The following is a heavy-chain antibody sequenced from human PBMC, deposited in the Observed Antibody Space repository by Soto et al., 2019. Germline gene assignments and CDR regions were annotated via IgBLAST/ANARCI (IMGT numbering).Heavy chain of an antibody. D-gene: IGHD2-15*01. J-gene: IGHJ6*02. CDR1: GFTFSSYG. V-gene: IGHV3-33*01. CDR3: ARDSLGYCSGGSCHSDFYYYYGMDV. Sequence: GGSLRLSCAASGFTFSSYGMHWVRQAPGKGLEWVAVIWYDGSNKYYADSVKGRFTISRDNSKNTLYLQMNSLRAEDTVVYYCARDSLGYCSGGSCHSDFYYYYGMDVWGQGTTVTVSS. CDR2: IWYDGSNK.